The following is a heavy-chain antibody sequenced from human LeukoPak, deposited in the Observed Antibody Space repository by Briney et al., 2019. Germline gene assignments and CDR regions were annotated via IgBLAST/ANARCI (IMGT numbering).Heavy chain of an antibody. CDR3: ARDSYCTNGVCYLVAFDI. V-gene: IGHV1-18*01. CDR1: GYTFTSYD. J-gene: IGHJ3*02. Sequence: ASVKVSCKASGYTFTSYDINWVRQAPGQGLEWMGWISAYNGNTNYAQKLQGRVTMTTDTSTSTAYMELRSLRSDDTAVYYCARDSYCTNGVCYLVAFDIWGQGTMVTVSS. D-gene: IGHD2-8*01. CDR2: ISAYNGNT.